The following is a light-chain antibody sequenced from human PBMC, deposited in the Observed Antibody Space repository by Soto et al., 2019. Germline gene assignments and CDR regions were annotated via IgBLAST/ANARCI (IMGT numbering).Light chain of an antibody. J-gene: IGLJ1*01. CDR3: GSYTSSSTDV. CDR2: DVS. CDR1: SSDVGGYNY. V-gene: IGLV2-14*01. Sequence: QSVLTQPASVSGSPGQSITISCTGTSSDVGGYNYVSWYQQHPGKAPKLMIYDVSNRPSGVSNRFSGSKSGNTAYLTISGLQAEDEADYYCGSYTSSSTDVFGTGTKLTVL.